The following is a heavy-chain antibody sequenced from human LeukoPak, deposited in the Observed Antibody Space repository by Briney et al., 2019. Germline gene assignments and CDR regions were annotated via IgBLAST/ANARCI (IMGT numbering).Heavy chain of an antibody. V-gene: IGHV3-23*01. D-gene: IGHD6-6*01. Sequence: PGGSLRLSCAASGFTFSSYAMSWVRQAPGKGLEWVSAISGSGGSTYYADSVKGRFTISRDNADNSLYLQMNSLRDDDTAVYYCAKERPHGMDVWGQGTSVTVSS. CDR3: AKERPHGMDV. CDR1: GFTFSSYA. CDR2: ISGSGGST. J-gene: IGHJ6*02.